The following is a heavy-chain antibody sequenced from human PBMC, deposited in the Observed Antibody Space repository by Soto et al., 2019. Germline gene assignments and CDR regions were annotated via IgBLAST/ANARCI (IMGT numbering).Heavy chain of an antibody. Sequence: EVQLVETGGGLIQPGGSLRLSCAASGFTVSSNHMSWVRQAPGKGLEWVSVLYTGGTAYHADSVKGRFTISRDNSQNSLYFEMVGLTAAATAVYYCAGAGGNWNDGGGFYYWGQGTLVTVSS. CDR1: GFTVSSNH. J-gene: IGHJ4*02. CDR2: LYTGGTA. D-gene: IGHD1-1*01. V-gene: IGHV3-53*02. CDR3: AGAGGNWNDGGGFYY.